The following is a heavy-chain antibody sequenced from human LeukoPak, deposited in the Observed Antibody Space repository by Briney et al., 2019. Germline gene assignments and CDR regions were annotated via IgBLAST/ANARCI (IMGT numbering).Heavy chain of an antibody. J-gene: IGHJ3*02. D-gene: IGHD2-2*01. CDR2: INHSGST. V-gene: IGHV4-34*01. CDR1: GGSFSGYY. Sequence: PSETLSLTCAVSGGSFSGYYWSWIRQPPGKGLEWIGEINHSGSTNYNPSLKSRVTISVDTSKNQFSQKLSSVTAADTAVYYCARGPLCSSTSCYGDAFDIWGQGTMVTVSS. CDR3: ARGPLCSSTSCYGDAFDI.